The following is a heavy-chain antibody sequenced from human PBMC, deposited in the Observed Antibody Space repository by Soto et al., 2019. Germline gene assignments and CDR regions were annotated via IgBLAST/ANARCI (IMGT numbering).Heavy chain of an antibody. V-gene: IGHV3-23*01. CDR1: GFTFSGYA. D-gene: IGHD3-10*01. J-gene: IGHJ3*02. CDR2: ISGSGGST. Sequence: GGSLRLSCAASGFTFSGYAMSWVRQAPGKGLEWVSAISGSGGSTYYADSVKGRFTISRDNSKNTLYLQMNSLRAEDTAVYYCAVLLVRGIDAFDIWGQGTMVTVSS. CDR3: AVLLVRGIDAFDI.